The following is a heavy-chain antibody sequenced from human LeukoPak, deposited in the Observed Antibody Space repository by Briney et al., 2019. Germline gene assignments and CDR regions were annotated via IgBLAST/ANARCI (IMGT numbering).Heavy chain of an antibody. J-gene: IGHJ6*02. CDR3: STSQGVVVIYYYGMDV. Sequence: GGSLRLSCAASGFTFSSAWMSWVRQAPGKGLEWVGRIKSKTDGGATDYAAPVKGRFTISRDDSKNTLYLQMDSLKAEDTAVYYCSTSQGVVVIYYYGMDVWGQGTTVTVSS. CDR2: IKSKTDGGAT. CDR1: GFTFSSAW. D-gene: IGHD2-2*01. V-gene: IGHV3-15*01.